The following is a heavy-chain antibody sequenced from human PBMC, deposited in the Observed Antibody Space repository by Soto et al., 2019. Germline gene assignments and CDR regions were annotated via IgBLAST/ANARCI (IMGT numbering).Heavy chain of an antibody. CDR2: IIPVVGIV. Sequence: QVQLVQSGAEVKKPGSSVRVSCKASGGTPSNSAFSWVRQAPGQGLEWMGGIIPVVGIVKYAQNLEGRVTITADESTNKANMELSSLRYEDRAVYYCASGRKVGVGSRAYYGMDVWGQGTTVSVSS. J-gene: IGHJ6*02. V-gene: IGHV1-69*01. CDR3: ASGRKVGVGSRAYYGMDV. D-gene: IGHD2-15*01. CDR1: GGTPSNSA.